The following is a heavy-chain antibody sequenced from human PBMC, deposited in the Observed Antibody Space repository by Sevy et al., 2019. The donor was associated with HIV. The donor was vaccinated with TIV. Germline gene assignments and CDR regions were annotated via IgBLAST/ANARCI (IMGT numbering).Heavy chain of an antibody. Sequence: RPSCVASGFTFSDHYMEWVRQAPGKGLEWVGRTKNKADGYTTEYAASVKGRFTISREESKNSLYVQMNSLKTEDTAVYYCATHAGIAAAGRVFDYWGQGTLVTVSS. CDR2: TKNKADGYTT. CDR1: GFTFSDHY. V-gene: IGHV3-72*01. D-gene: IGHD6-13*01. CDR3: ATHAGIAAAGRVFDY. J-gene: IGHJ4*02.